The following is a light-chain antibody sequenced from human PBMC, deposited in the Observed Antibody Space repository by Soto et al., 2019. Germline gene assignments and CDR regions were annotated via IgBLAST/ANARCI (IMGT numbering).Light chain of an antibody. J-gene: IGLJ2*01. V-gene: IGLV1-51*01. Sequence: QSVLTQPPSVSAAPGQKVTISCSGSSSNIGNNYVSWYQQFPGTAPKLLIYDNNKRPSVIPDRFSGSKSGTSATLDITGLQTGDEADYYCGTWDSSLSALVFGGGAKLTVL. CDR2: DNN. CDR3: GTWDSSLSALV. CDR1: SSNIGNNY.